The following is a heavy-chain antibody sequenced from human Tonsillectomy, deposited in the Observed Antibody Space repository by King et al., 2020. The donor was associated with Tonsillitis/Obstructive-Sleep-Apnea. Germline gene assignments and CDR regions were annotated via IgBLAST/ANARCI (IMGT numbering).Heavy chain of an antibody. J-gene: IGHJ5*02. CDR3: ATVAEWELFDQ. CDR1: GITLSSYT. CDR2: ISSSGTYI. Sequence: VQLVESGGGLVKPGGSLRLSCAASGITLSSYTMNWVRQAPGKGLDWVSSISSSGTYIYYADSVKGRFTLSRDNAKNSLYLQMNNLRAEDTAVYYCATVAEWELFDQWGQGTLVTVSS. V-gene: IGHV3-21*01. D-gene: IGHD1-26*01.